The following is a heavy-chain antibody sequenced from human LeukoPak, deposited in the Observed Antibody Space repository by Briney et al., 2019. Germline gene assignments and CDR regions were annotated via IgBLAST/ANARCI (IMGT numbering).Heavy chain of an antibody. CDR3: AREYRAYYYYYMDV. V-gene: IGHV4-34*01. CDR1: GGSYSGYY. Sequence: SETLSLTCAVYGGSYSGYYWSWIRQPPGKGLEWIGEINHSGSTNYNPSLKGRVTISVDTSKNQFSLKLSSVTAADTAVYYCAREYRAYYYYYMDVWGKGTKVTVPS. J-gene: IGHJ6*03. CDR2: INHSGST. D-gene: IGHD1-26*01.